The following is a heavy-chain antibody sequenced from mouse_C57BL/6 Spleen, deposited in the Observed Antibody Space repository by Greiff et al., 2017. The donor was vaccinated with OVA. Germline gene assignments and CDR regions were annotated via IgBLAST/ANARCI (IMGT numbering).Heavy chain of an antibody. CDR2: IYPGDGDT. CDR3: ARESGTDYAMDY. V-gene: IGHV1-82*01. CDR1: GYAFSSSW. J-gene: IGHJ4*01. D-gene: IGHD4-1*01. Sequence: QVQLKQSGPELVKPGASVKISCKASGYAFSSSWMNWVKQRPGKGLEWIGRIYPGDGDTNYNGKFKGKATLTADKSSSTAYMQLSSLTSEDSAVYFCARESGTDYAMDYWGQGTSVTVSS.